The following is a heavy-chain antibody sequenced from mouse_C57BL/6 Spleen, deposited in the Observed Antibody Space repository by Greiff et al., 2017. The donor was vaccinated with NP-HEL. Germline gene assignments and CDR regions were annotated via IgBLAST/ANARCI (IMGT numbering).Heavy chain of an antibody. CDR3: ARGGQLRPPFAY. J-gene: IGHJ3*01. CDR2: INPSNGGT. V-gene: IGHV1-53*01. CDR1: GYTFTSYW. Sequence: QVQLKQPGTELVKPGASVKLSCKASGYTFTSYWMHWVKQRPGQGLEWIGNINPSNGGTNYNEKFKSKATLTVDKSSSTAYMQLSSLTSEDSAVYYCARGGQLRPPFAYWGQGTLVTVSA. D-gene: IGHD3-2*02.